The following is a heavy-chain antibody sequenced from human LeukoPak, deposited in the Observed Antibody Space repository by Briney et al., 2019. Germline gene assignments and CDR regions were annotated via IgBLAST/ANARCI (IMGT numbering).Heavy chain of an antibody. CDR2: TYHSGSP. CDR1: GGSISSYY. Sequence: PSETLSLTCTVSGGSISSYYWGWIRQPPGKGLEWIGSTYHSGSPYYNPSLKSRVTISVDTSKNQFSLKLSSVTAADTAVYYCARERGGCADYWGQGTLVTVSS. CDR3: ARERGGCADY. D-gene: IGHD3-16*01. J-gene: IGHJ4*02. V-gene: IGHV4-38-2*02.